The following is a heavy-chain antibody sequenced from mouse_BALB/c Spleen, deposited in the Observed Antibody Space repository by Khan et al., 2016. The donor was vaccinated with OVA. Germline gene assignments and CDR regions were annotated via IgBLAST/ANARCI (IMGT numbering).Heavy chain of an antibody. V-gene: IGHV2-3*01. Sequence: QVQLQQSGPGLVAPSQSLSITCTVSGFSLTSYGVSWVRQPPGKGLEWLGVIWGDGNTNFHSALRSRLSISKDNSKSQVFLKLNSLQTDDTATYYCAKDRGYYAVDYWGPGTSVPFSS. J-gene: IGHJ4*01. CDR2: IWGDGNT. CDR1: GFSLTSYG. CDR3: AKDRGYYAVDY.